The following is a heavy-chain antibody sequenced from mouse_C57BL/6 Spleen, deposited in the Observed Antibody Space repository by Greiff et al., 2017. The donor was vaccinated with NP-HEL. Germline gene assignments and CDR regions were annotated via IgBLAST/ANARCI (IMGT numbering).Heavy chain of an antibody. D-gene: IGHD1-1*01. CDR2: IDPSASYT. V-gene: IGHV1-50*01. CDR3: ARNYGSSYVGY. Sequence: QVQLQQPGAELVKPGASVKLSCKASGYTFTSYWMQWVKQRPGQGLEWIGEIDPSASYTNYNQKFKGKATLTVDTSSSTAYMQLSSLTSEDSAVYYCARNYGSSYVGYWGQGTTLTVPS. J-gene: IGHJ2*01. CDR1: GYTFTSYW.